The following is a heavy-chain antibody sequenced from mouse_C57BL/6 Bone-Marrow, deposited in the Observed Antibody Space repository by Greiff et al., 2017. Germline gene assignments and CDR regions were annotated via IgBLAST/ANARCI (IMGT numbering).Heavy chain of an antibody. CDR1: GYTFTSYW. Sequence: VQLKQPGAELVKPGASVKLSCKASGYTFTSYWMHWVKQRPGQGLEWIGMIHPNSGSTNYNEKFKSKATLTVDKSSSTAYMQLSSLTSEDSAVYYCARYYGSSLDYWGQGTTLTVSS. J-gene: IGHJ2*01. CDR2: IHPNSGST. V-gene: IGHV1-64*01. CDR3: ARYYGSSLDY. D-gene: IGHD1-1*01.